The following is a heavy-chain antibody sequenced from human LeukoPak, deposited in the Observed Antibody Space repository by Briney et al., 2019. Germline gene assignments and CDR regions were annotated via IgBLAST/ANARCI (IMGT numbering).Heavy chain of an antibody. CDR3: ARKPFFDY. V-gene: IGHV4-34*01. J-gene: IGHJ4*02. Sequence: SETLSLTCAVYGGSFSGYYWSWIRQPPGKGLEWIGEINHSGSTNYKPSLKSRVTISVDTSKNQFSLKLSSVTAADTAVYYCARKPFFDYWGQGTLVTVSS. CDR1: GGSFSGYY. CDR2: INHSGST.